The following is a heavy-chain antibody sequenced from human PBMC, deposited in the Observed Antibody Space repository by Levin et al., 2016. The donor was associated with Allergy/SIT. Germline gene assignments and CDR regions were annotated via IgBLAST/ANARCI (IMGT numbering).Heavy chain of an antibody. Sequence: TLSLTCTVSGGSISDYYWSWIRQPPGKAPEWLARIDWDDDKYYSTSLKTRLTISKDTSKNQVVLTMTKMDPVDAATYYCARIRSEVTTAGKNLYYHYYGMDVWGQGTTITVSS. CDR1: GGSISDYY. CDR3: ARIRSEVTTAGKNLYYHYYGMDV. CDR2: IDWDDDK. D-gene: IGHD6-13*01. J-gene: IGHJ6*02. V-gene: IGHV2-70*11.